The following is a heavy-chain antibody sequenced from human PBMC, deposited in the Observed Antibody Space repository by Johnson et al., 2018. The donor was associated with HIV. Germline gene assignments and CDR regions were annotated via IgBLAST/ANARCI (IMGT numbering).Heavy chain of an antibody. D-gene: IGHD1-26*01. V-gene: IGHV3-53*01. CDR3: AKVPYGGSADDAFDI. J-gene: IGHJ3*02. CDR1: GFTVSSNY. CDR2: IYSGGST. Sequence: VQLVESGGGFIQPGGSLRLSCAASGFTVSSNYMCWVRQVPGKGLELVTFIYSGGSTYYADYVNGRLTISRDNSRNTLHLQMNSLRFEDTAVYYCAKVPYGGSADDAFDIWGQGTMVTVSS.